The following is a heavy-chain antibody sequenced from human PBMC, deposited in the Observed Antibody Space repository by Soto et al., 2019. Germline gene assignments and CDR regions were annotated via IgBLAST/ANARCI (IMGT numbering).Heavy chain of an antibody. Sequence: TVAGGNIISHYWRRIRQPTGKGLEWIGYIYYSGSTNYNPSLKSRVTISVDRSKNQFSLKMSSVTAADTAVYYCARTPDIWGQGTMVTVSS. V-gene: IGHV4-59*11. CDR3: ARTPDI. J-gene: IGHJ3*02. CDR1: GGNIISHY. CDR2: IYYSGST.